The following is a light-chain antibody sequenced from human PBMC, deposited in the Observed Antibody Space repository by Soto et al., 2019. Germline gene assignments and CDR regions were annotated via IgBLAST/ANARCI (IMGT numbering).Light chain of an antibody. J-gene: IGKJ3*01. CDR2: AAS. Sequence: AIRMTQSPSSFSASTGDRVTITCRATQGISSYLAWYQQKPWKAPKLLIYAASTLQSGVPSRFSGSGSGTDFTLTICCLQSEDFATYYCQQYYSYPFTCGPGTKVDI. CDR1: QGISSY. CDR3: QQYYSYPFT. V-gene: IGKV1-8*01.